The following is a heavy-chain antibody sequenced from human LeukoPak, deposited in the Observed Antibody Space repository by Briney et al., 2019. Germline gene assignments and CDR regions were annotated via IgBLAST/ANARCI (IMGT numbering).Heavy chain of an antibody. V-gene: IGHV3-7*01. CDR2: IKQDGSEK. J-gene: IGHJ4*02. CDR3: ARVYSSSSGRGLDY. CDR1: GFTFSSYW. Sequence: GGSLRLSCAASGFTFSSYWMSWVRQAPGKGLEWVANIKQDGSEKNYVDSVKGRFTISRDSAENSLYLQMNSLRAEDTAVYYCARVYSSSSGRGLDYWGQGTLVTVPS. D-gene: IGHD6-6*01.